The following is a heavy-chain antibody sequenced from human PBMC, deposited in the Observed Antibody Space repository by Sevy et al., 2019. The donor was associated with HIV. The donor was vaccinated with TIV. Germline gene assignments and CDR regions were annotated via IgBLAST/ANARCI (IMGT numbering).Heavy chain of an antibody. CDR3: AGERWAVAAFDY. J-gene: IGHJ4*02. D-gene: IGHD6-19*01. V-gene: IGHV3-30-3*01. CDR1: GFTFSSYA. CDR2: ISYDGSNK. Sequence: GGSLRLSCAASGFTFSSYAMHWVRQAPGKGLEWVAVISYDGSNKYYADSVKGRFTISRDNSKNTLYLQMNSLRAGETAVYYCAGERWAVAAFDYWGQGTLVTVSS.